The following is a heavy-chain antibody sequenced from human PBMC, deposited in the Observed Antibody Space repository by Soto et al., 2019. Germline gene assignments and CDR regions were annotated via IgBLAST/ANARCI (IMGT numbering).Heavy chain of an antibody. Sequence: GGSLRLSCAASGFTFSDYYMSWIRQAPGKGLEWVSYISSSGSTIYYADSVKGRLTISRDNAKNSLYLQMNSLRAEDTAVYYCAGYCSGGSCQDVDYWGQGTLVTVSS. CDR2: ISSSGSTI. J-gene: IGHJ4*02. V-gene: IGHV3-11*01. CDR1: GFTFSDYY. CDR3: AGYCSGGSCQDVDY. D-gene: IGHD2-15*01.